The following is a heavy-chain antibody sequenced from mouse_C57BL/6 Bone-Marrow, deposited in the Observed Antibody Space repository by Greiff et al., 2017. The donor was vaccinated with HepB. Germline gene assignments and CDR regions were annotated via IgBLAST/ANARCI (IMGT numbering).Heavy chain of an antibody. CDR3: ARSSSYERFAY. V-gene: IGHV3-6*01. CDR1: GYSITSGYY. D-gene: IGHD1-1*01. J-gene: IGHJ3*01. Sequence: VQLQQSGPGLVKPSQSLSLTCSVTGYSITSGYYWNWIRQFPGNKLEWMGYISYDGSNNYNPSLKNRISITRDTSKNQFFLKLNSVTTEDTATYYCARSSSYERFAYWGQGTLVTVSA. CDR2: ISYDGSN.